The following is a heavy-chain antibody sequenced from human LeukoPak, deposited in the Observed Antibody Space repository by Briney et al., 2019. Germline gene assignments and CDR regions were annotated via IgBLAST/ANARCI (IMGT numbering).Heavy chain of an antibody. CDR1: GFTFSNYG. Sequence: GGXXRLSCAASGFTFSNYGMHWVRQAPGKGLEWVAFIQNDSSEIYYGDSLKCRFPVSRDNFKNTLYLQMNSLRAEDTAVYYCARDAFDIWGQGTMVTVSS. CDR3: ARDAFDI. J-gene: IGHJ3*02. V-gene: IGHV3-30*02. CDR2: IQNDSSEI.